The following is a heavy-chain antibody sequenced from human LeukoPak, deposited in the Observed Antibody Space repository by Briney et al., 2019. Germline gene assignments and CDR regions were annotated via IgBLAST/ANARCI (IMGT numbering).Heavy chain of an antibody. CDR2: ISYKGSNK. J-gene: IGHJ4*02. D-gene: IGHD2-2*01. V-gene: IGHV3-30*04. CDR1: GFTFSSYA. Sequence: GGSLTLAWAAAGFTFSSYAMHWVRQAPGKGLEWVAFISYKGSNKYYADSVKGRFTISRDNSKNTLYLRMNSLRAEDTAVYSCEREANLCSSRSCIDYWGQGTLVTVSS. CDR3: EREANLCSSRSCIDY.